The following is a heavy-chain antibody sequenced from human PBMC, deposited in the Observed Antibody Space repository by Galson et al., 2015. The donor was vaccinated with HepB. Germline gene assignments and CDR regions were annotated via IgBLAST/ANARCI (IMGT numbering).Heavy chain of an antibody. D-gene: IGHD3-22*01. CDR1: GFTFSSYA. CDR2: ISYDGSNK. CDR3: AKGGYYDSSGYYSTFDY. Sequence: SLRLSCAASGFTFSSYAMHWVRQAPGKGLEWVAVISYDGSNKYYADSVKGRFTISRDNSKNTLYLQMNSLRAEDTAVYYCAKGGYYDSSGYYSTFDYWGQGTLVTVSS. J-gene: IGHJ4*02. V-gene: IGHV3-30-3*01.